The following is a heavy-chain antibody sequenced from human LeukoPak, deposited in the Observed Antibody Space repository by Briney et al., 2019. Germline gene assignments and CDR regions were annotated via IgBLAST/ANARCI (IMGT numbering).Heavy chain of an antibody. Sequence: ASVKVSCKASGYTFTSYAMNWVRQAPGQGLEWMGWINPNSGGTNYAQKFQGRVTMTRDTSISTAYMELSRLRSDDTAVYYCAREIATVSFDPWGQGTLVTVSS. CDR1: GYTFTSYA. CDR2: INPNSGGT. CDR3: AREIATVSFDP. V-gene: IGHV1-2*02. J-gene: IGHJ5*02.